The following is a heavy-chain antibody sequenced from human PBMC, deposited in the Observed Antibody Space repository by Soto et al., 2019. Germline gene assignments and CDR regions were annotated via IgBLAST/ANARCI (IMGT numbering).Heavy chain of an antibody. V-gene: IGHV3-30*03. CDR1: GFSFSSYG. D-gene: IGHD6-19*01. CDR2: ISYDGGNK. Sequence: QVQLVESGGGVVQPGRSLRLSCAASGFSFSSYGMQWVRQAPGKGLEWVAGISYDGGNKYYADSVKDRFTISRDNSKKTLYLQLNTLRADDTAVYYCVAGQYFFDYCGQGTLVTVSS. J-gene: IGHJ4*02. CDR3: VAGQYFFDY.